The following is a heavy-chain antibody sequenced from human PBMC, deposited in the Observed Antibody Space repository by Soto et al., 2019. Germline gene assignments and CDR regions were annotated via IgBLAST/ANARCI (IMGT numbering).Heavy chain of an antibody. CDR3: ANLPTVTNPKYYYYGMDV. J-gene: IGHJ6*02. CDR1: GFTFSSYA. D-gene: IGHD4-17*01. CDR2: ISGSGGST. Sequence: EVQLLESGGGLVQPGGSLRLSCAASGFTFSSYAMSWVRQAPGKGLEWVSAISGSGGSTYYADSVKGRFTISRDNSKNTLYLQMNSLIAEDTAVYYCANLPTVTNPKYYYYGMDVWGQGTKVTVSS. V-gene: IGHV3-23*01.